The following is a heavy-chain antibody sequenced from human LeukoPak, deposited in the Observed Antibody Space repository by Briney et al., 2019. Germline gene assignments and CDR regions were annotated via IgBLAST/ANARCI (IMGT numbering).Heavy chain of an antibody. Sequence: GGSLRLSCTAPGFTFGDYAMRWVRQAPGKGVEWVGFIRSKAYGGTTEYASSVKGRFTISRDYSKSIAYLQMNSLKTEDTAVYYFTGTILYFDCFSDYWGQGTLVTVSS. CDR1: GFTFGDYA. CDR3: TGTILYFDCFSDY. CDR2: IRSKAYGGTT. V-gene: IGHV3-49*04. D-gene: IGHD3-9*01. J-gene: IGHJ4*02.